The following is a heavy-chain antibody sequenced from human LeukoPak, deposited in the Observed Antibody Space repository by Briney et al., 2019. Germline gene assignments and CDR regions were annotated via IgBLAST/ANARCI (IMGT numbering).Heavy chain of an antibody. D-gene: IGHD3-10*01. CDR1: GGSISSGSYY. CDR2: IYHSGST. Sequence: SQTLSLTCTVSGGSISSGSYYWSRIRQPPGKGLEWIGYIYHSGSTYYNPSLKSRVTISVDRSKNQFSLKLSSVTAADTAVYYCAREDNLWFGDSYFDYWGQGTLVTVSS. V-gene: IGHV4-30-2*01. CDR3: AREDNLWFGDSYFDY. J-gene: IGHJ4*02.